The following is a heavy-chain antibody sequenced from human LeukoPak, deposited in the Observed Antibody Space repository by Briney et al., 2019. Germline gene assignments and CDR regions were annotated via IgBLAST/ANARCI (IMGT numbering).Heavy chain of an antibody. CDR3: AKDRDRGWFGDDAFDI. J-gene: IGHJ3*02. V-gene: IGHV3-74*01. Sequence: GGSLRLSCAASGFTFSTYWMHWVRQAPGKGLVWVSRIDHDGINTYYADSVKGRFTISRDNAKNTLYLQMNSLRAEDTAVYYCAKDRDRGWFGDDAFDIWGQGTMVTVSS. CDR1: GFTFSTYW. D-gene: IGHD3-10*01. CDR2: IDHDGINT.